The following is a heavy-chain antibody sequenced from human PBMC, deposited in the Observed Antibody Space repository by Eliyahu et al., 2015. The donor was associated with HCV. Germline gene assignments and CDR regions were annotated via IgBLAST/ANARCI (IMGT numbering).Heavy chain of an antibody. CDR2: IYYSGST. CDR1: GXSISSSSYY. D-gene: IGHD4-17*01. V-gene: IGHV4-39*01. CDR3: AITPPPYGDTTFDY. Sequence: QLQLQESGPGLVKPSETLSLTCXVSGXSISSSSYYWGWIRQPPGKGLEWIGSIYYSGSTYYNPSLKSRVTISVDTSKNQFSLKLSSVTAADTAVYYCAITPPPYGDTTFDYWGQGTLVTVSS. J-gene: IGHJ4*02.